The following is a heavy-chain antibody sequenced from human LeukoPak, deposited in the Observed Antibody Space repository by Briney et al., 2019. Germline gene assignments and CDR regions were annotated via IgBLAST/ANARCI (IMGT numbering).Heavy chain of an antibody. D-gene: IGHD2-8*02. CDR1: GGSINSYY. Sequence: TSETLSLTCTVSGGSINSYYWSWMREPPGKGLEGFGYIYYSGSTNYNPSLKSRVTISLETSKNQFSLKLNSVTAADTAVYYCARTLLGRLFDYWGQGTLVTVSS. V-gene: IGHV4-59*08. CDR3: ARTLLGRLFDY. J-gene: IGHJ4*02. CDR2: IYYSGST.